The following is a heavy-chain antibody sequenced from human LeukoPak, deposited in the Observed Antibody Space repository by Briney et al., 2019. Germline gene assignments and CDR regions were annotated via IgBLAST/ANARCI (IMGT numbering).Heavy chain of an antibody. J-gene: IGHJ4*02. CDR1: GFTFSSYG. CDR3: ARDIGGARTVGAPDTDY. V-gene: IGHV3-33*01. CDR2: IWYDGSNK. Sequence: GGSLRLSCAASGFTFSSYGMHWVRQAPGKGLEWVAVIWYDGSNKYYADSVKGRFTISRDNSKNTLYLQMNSLRAEDTAVYYCARDIGGARTVGAPDTDYWGQGTLVTVSS. D-gene: IGHD1-26*01.